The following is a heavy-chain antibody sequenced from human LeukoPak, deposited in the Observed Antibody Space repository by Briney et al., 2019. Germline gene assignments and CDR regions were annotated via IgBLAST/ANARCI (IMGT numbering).Heavy chain of an antibody. CDR3: AKEPNSYSSGWYFQH. J-gene: IGHJ1*01. CDR1: GFTFSHYG. D-gene: IGHD6-25*01. Sequence: PGGSLRISCAASGFTFSHYGMQWVRQAPGKGLEWVAVISHDGSVTFYADSVKGRFTISRDNSKYTVDLQMYSLRAEDTAVYYCAKEPNSYSSGWYFQHWGQGTLVTVSS. V-gene: IGHV3-30*18. CDR2: ISHDGSVT.